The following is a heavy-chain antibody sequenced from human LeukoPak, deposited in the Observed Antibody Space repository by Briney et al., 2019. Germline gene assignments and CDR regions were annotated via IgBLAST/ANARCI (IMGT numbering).Heavy chain of an antibody. V-gene: IGHV3-7*01. J-gene: IGHJ4*02. CDR2: IKQDGSEI. CDR1: GFTFSNYW. CDR3: ARIGYSSSSWDY. Sequence: GGSLRLSCAASGFTFSNYWMSWVRQAPGKGLEWVANIKQDGSEIDSVDSLKGRFTIARDNARNSVYLHMNSLRAEDTAVYYCARIGYSSSSWDYWGQGALVTVSS. D-gene: IGHD6-6*01.